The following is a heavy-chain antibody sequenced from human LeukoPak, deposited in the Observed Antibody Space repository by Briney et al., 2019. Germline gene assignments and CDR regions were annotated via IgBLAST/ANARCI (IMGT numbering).Heavy chain of an antibody. J-gene: IGHJ6*03. CDR3: ARESGYGDYGYYYMDV. CDR1: GGTFSSYA. V-gene: IGHV1-46*01. D-gene: IGHD4-17*01. CDR2: INPSGGST. Sequence: ASVKVSCKASGGTFSSYAISWVRQAPGQGLEWMGIINPSGGSTSYAQKFQGRVTMTRDMSTSTVYMELSSLRSEDTAVYYCARESGYGDYGYYYMDVWGKGTTVTVSS.